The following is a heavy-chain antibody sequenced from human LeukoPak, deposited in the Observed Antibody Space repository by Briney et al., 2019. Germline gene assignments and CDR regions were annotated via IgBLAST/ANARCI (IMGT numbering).Heavy chain of an antibody. Sequence: ASVKVSCKASGYTFTSYGISWVRQAPGQGLEWMGWISAYNGNTNYAQKFQGRVTMTRNTSISTAYMELSSLRSEDTAVYYCARGWWDIVVVPAAFDYWGQGTLVTVSS. CDR1: GYTFTSYG. D-gene: IGHD2-2*01. J-gene: IGHJ4*02. CDR2: ISAYNGNT. V-gene: IGHV1-18*01. CDR3: ARGWWDIVVVPAAFDY.